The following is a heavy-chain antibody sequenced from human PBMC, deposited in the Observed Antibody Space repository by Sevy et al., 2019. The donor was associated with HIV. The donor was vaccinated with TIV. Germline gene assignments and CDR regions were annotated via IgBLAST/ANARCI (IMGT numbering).Heavy chain of an antibody. V-gene: IGHV3-15*01. CDR2: IKSKTDGGTT. CDR3: TTDRGYCSSTSCSMEYFQH. CDR1: GFTFSNAW. D-gene: IGHD2-2*01. Sequence: GGSLRLSCAASGFTFSNAWMSWVRQAPGKGLEWVGRIKSKTDGGTTDNAAPVKGRFTISRDDSKNRLYLQMNSLKTEDTAVYYCTTDRGYCSSTSCSMEYFQHWGQGTLVTVSS. J-gene: IGHJ1*01.